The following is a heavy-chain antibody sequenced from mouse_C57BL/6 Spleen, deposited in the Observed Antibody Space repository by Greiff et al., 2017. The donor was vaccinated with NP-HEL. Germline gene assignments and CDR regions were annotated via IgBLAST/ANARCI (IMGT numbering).Heavy chain of an antibody. J-gene: IGHJ3*01. CDR1: GFNIKDDY. CDR3: TSSAWFAY. Sequence: SGAELVRPGASVKLSCTASGFNIKDDYMHWVKQRPEQGLEWIGWIDPENGDTEYASKFQGKATITADTSSNTAYLQLSSLTSEDTAVYYCTSSAWFAYWGQGTLVTVSA. V-gene: IGHV14-4*01. CDR2: IDPENGDT.